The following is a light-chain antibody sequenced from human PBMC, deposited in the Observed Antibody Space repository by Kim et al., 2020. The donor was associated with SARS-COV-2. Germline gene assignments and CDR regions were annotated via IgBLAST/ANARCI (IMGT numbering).Light chain of an antibody. CDR2: AAS. J-gene: IGKJ4*01. V-gene: IGKV1-17*03. Sequence: DIQMTQSPSAMSASVGDRVTITCRASQGISSYLAWFQQKPGKVPKRLIYAASSLQRGVPSRFSGSGSGTEFTLTISSLQPEDFATYYFLQHSGYLTFGGGTKVDIK. CDR1: QGISSY. CDR3: LQHSGYLT.